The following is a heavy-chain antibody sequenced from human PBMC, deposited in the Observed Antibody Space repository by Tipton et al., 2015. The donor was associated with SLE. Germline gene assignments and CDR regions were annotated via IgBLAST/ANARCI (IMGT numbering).Heavy chain of an antibody. V-gene: IGHV5-51*01. CDR1: GYMFATYW. CDR2: IYPGDSDT. CDR3: ARHLTGDPFHF. D-gene: IGHD7-27*01. Sequence: QLVQSGPEVKKPGESLKISCETSGYMFATYWIGWVRQMPGKGLEWMGIIYPGDSDTRYSPSFQGQVTMSADKSISTAYLQWSSLKASDTAMYFCARHLTGDPFHFWGPGTMVTVSS. J-gene: IGHJ3*01.